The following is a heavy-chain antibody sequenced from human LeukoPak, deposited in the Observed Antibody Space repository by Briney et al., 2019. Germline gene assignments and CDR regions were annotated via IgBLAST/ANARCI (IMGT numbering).Heavy chain of an antibody. D-gene: IGHD3-22*01. J-gene: IGHJ6*03. CDR3: ARDRDSSGYYYYYYYYMDV. CDR2: IKQDGSEK. CDR1: GFTFSSYW. V-gene: IGHV3-7*01. Sequence: GGSLRLSCAASGFTFSSYWMSWVRQAPGKGLEWVANIKQDGSEKYYVDSVKGRFTISRDNAKNSLYLQMNSLRAEDTAVYYCARDRDSSGYYYYYYYYMDVWGKGTTGTISS.